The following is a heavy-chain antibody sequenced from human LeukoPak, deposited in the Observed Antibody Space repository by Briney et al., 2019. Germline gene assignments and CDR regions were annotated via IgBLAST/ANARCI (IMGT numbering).Heavy chain of an antibody. D-gene: IGHD2-2*01. J-gene: IGHJ6*03. CDR3: WIIVVYGDYYYMDV. V-gene: IGHV1-8*03. Sequence: GASVKVSCKASGYPFASHEINWVRQAPGQGPEWMGWMDPKSEDTGYAQKFQGRVTFTRNTSISAAYMELSSLRSEDTAVYYCWIIVVYGDYYYMDVWGKGTTVTVSS. CDR2: MDPKSEDT. CDR1: GYPFASHE.